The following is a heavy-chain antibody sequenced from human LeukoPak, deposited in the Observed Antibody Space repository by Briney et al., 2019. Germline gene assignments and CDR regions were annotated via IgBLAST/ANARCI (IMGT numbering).Heavy chain of an antibody. V-gene: IGHV3-9*01. D-gene: IGHD4-17*01. CDR1: GFTFDDYA. Sequence: GRSLRLSCAASGFTFDDYAMHWVRQAPGKGLEWVSGISWNSGSIGYADSVKGRFTISRDNAKNSLYLQMNSLRAEDTAVYYCARDAFNYGDYQEGDAFDIWGQGTMVAVSS. J-gene: IGHJ3*02. CDR3: ARDAFNYGDYQEGDAFDI. CDR2: ISWNSGSI.